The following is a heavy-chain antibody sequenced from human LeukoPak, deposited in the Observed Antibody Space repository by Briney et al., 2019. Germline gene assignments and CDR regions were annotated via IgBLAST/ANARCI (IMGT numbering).Heavy chain of an antibody. V-gene: IGHV3-48*03. D-gene: IGHD6-13*01. Sequence: PGGSLRLSCAASGFPFSSYQMNWVRQAPGKGLEWVSYISSSCSTIYYADSVKGRFPISRDNAKNSLYLQMNSLREEDTAVYYCARDRNAGYSSSWFRLFDYCGQGNLVTVSS. J-gene: IGHJ4*02. CDR1: GFPFSSYQ. CDR3: ARDRNAGYSSSWFRLFDY. CDR2: ISSSCSTI.